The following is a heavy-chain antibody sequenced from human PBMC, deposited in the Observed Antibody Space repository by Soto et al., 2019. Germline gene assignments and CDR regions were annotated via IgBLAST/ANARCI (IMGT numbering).Heavy chain of an antibody. V-gene: IGHV1-69*12. CDR3: VSVRGGAADGTMERWWFDS. J-gene: IGHJ5*01. Sequence: QVQLVQSGAEVKKPGSSVKVSCKASGGTFSSYAISWVRQAPGQGLEWMGGIIPIIGTANYAQKFQGSVTINADESASIAYKELSSVRYDYTAVYFCVSVRGGAADGTMERWWFDSWGEGTLVTVSS. CDR1: GGTFSSYA. CDR2: IIPIIGTA. D-gene: IGHD6-13*01.